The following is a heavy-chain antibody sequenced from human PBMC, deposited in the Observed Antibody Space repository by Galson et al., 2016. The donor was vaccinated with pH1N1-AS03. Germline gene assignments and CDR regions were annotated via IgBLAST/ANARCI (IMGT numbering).Heavy chain of an antibody. D-gene: IGHD4-17*01. V-gene: IGHV4-39*07. J-gene: IGHJ3*02. CDR2: IYYLGYT. CDR1: SGSISSSSYY. Sequence: LSLTCTVSSGSISSSSYYWGWLRQPPGKGLEWIASIYYLGYTYDNPSLKSRVTISVDTSKNQFSLRLSSVTAADTAVYYCARHSGVTTTVTNAFDIWGRGTMVTVSS. CDR3: ARHSGVTTTVTNAFDI.